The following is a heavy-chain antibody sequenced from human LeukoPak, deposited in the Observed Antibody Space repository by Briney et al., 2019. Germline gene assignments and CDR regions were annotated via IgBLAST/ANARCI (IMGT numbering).Heavy chain of an antibody. CDR3: ARVSLGSSGWYELDY. CDR1: GYTFTSYG. Sequence: ASVKVSCKASGYTFTSYGISWVRQAPGQGLEWMGWISAYNGNTNYAQKLQGRVTMTTDTSTSTAYMELRSLRSDDTAVYYCARVSLGSSGWYELDYWGRGTLVTVSS. D-gene: IGHD6-19*01. V-gene: IGHV1-18*01. CDR2: ISAYNGNT. J-gene: IGHJ4*02.